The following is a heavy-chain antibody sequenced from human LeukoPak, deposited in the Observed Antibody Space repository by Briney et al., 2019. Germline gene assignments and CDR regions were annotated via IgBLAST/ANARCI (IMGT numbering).Heavy chain of an antibody. V-gene: IGHV3-7*02. J-gene: IGHJ4*02. CDR1: GFSFSTNW. Sequence: PGGSLRHSCAASGFSFSTNWMSWVRQAPGKGLEWVANINQDGSEKYYVDSVKGRFTISRDNAKNSLYLQMNSLRAEDTAVYYCARGQLVFDYWGQGTLVTVSS. D-gene: IGHD6-13*01. CDR2: INQDGSEK. CDR3: ARGQLVFDY.